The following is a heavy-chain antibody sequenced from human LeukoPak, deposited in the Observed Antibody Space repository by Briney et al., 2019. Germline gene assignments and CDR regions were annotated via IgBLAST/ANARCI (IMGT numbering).Heavy chain of an antibody. J-gene: IGHJ5*02. CDR2: IYYSGST. D-gene: IGHD6-13*01. CDR1: GGSISSYY. CDR3: ARDSSSFNWFDP. Sequence: SETLSLTCTVSGGSISSYYWSWIRQPPGKGLEWIGYIYYSGSTNYNPSLKSRVTISVDTSKNLFSLKLSSVTAADTAVYYCARDSSSFNWFDPWGQGTLVTVSS. V-gene: IGHV4-59*01.